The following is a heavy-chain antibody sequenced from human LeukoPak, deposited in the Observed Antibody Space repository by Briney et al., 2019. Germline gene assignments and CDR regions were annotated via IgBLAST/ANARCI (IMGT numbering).Heavy chain of an antibody. CDR2: IYHSGST. Sequence: PSGTLSLTCAVSGGSISSSNWWSWVRQPPGKGLEWIGEIYHSGSTNYNPSLKSRVTISVDTSKNLFSLKLSSATAADTAVYYRARASDYYGSGSYYYFDYWGQGTLVTVSS. J-gene: IGHJ4*02. CDR3: ARASDYYGSGSYYYFDY. V-gene: IGHV4-4*02. D-gene: IGHD3-10*01. CDR1: GGSISSSNW.